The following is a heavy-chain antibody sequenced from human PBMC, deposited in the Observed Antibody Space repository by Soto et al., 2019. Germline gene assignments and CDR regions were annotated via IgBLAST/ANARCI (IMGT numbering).Heavy chain of an antibody. V-gene: IGHV4-34*01. Sequence: SETLSLTCAVYGGSFSGYYWSWIRQPPGKGLEWIGEINHSGSTNYNPSLKSRVTISVDTSKNQFSLKLSSVTAADTAVYYCARPDGYSSSYYYFDYWGQGTLVTVSS. J-gene: IGHJ4*02. D-gene: IGHD6-6*01. CDR2: INHSGST. CDR1: GGSFSGYY. CDR3: ARPDGYSSSYYYFDY.